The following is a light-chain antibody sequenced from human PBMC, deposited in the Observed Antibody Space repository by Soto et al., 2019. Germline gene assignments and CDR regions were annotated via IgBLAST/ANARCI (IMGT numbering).Light chain of an antibody. J-gene: IGLJ3*02. V-gene: IGLV2-23*01. CDR2: EGS. CDR3: CSYAGSSGWV. Sequence: QSALTQPASVSGSPGQSITISCTGASSAVGSYNLVSWYQQHPGKAPKLMIYEGSKRPSGVSNRFSGSKSGNTASLTISGLQAEDEADYYCCSYAGSSGWVFGGGTKLTVL. CDR1: SSAVGSYNL.